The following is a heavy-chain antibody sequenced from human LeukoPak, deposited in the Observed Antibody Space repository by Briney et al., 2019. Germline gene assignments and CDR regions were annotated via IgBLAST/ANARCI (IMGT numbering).Heavy chain of an antibody. Sequence: GRSLRLSCAASGFTFSSYAMRWVSQDPGNGLEWVSAISGSGGSTYYADSVKGRFTISRDNSKNTLYLQMNSLRAEDTAVYYWAKDIAVAGTGWEFDYWGQGTLVTVSS. J-gene: IGHJ4*02. CDR1: GFTFSSYA. V-gene: IGHV3-23*01. CDR2: ISGSGGST. D-gene: IGHD6-19*01. CDR3: AKDIAVAGTGWEFDY.